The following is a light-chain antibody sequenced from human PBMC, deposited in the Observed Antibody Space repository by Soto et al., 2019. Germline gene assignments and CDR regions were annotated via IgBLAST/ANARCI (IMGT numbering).Light chain of an antibody. CDR3: QQYGSSHT. CDR2: GAS. CDR1: QSVRSSY. Sequence: EIVLTQSPGTRSLSPGERATLSCRASQSVRSSYLAWYQQKPGQAPRLLIYGASSRATGIPDRFSGSGSGAYFNLTISRMEPADFGVYYCQQYGSSHTFGQGTRLEIK. V-gene: IGKV3-20*01. J-gene: IGKJ5*01.